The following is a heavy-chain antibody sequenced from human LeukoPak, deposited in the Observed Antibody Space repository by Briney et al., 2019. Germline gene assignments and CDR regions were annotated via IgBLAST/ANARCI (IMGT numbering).Heavy chain of an antibody. CDR1: GFIYSLLY. CDR2: NSGSGGST. D-gene: IGHD2-2*01. CDR3: AKDPFVYCSSTSCHFDY. J-gene: IGHJ4*02. V-gene: IGHV3-23*01. Sequence: GGSLRLSCGASGFIYSLLYVQWVPQAPGRGLEWVSGNSGSGGSTYYADSLKGRFTISRDNSKNTLYLQMNSLRAEDTAVYYCAKDPFVYCSSTSCHFDYWGQGTLVTVSS.